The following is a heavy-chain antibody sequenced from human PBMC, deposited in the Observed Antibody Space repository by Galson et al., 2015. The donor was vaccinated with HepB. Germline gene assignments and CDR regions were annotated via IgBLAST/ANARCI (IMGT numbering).Heavy chain of an antibody. D-gene: IGHD5-18*01. CDR1: GFTFSSYW. V-gene: IGHV3-74*01. J-gene: IGHJ6*02. CDR2: INSDGSST. CDR3: AREDGALGYSYEWDYYYGMDV. Sequence: SLRLSCAVSGFTFSSYWMHWVRQAPGKGLVWVSRINSDGSSTSYADSVKGRFTISRDNAKNTLYLQMNSLRAEDTAVYYCAREDGALGYSYEWDYYYGMDVWGQGTTVTVSS.